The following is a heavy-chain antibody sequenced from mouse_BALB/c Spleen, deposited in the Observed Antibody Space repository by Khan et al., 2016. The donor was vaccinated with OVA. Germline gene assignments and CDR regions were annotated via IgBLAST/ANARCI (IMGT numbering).Heavy chain of an antibody. J-gene: IGHJ3*01. Sequence: QVQLQQSGPGLVQPSQSLSITCTVSGFSLTNYGIHWIRQSPGKGLEWLGMIWSGGITDYNAAFISRLSISKDNSKSQVFFKMNSLQANDTAIYYCARNYDYDEGLAYGGQGTLVTVSA. V-gene: IGHV2-2*02. CDR3: ARNYDYDEGLAY. D-gene: IGHD2-4*01. CDR1: GFSLTNYG. CDR2: IWSGGIT.